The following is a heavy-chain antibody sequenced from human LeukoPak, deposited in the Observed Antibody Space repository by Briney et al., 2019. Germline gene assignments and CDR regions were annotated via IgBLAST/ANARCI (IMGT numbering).Heavy chain of an antibody. CDR3: AKDMGVIVGATTWFDP. Sequence: GGSLRLSCAASGFTFSDYPMHWVRQAPGKGLEWVAIISYDGNNKYYADSVKGRFIISRDNSKNTVSLQMNSLRAEDTAVYYCAKDMGVIVGATTWFDPWGQGTLVTVSS. J-gene: IGHJ5*02. CDR1: GFTFSDYP. CDR2: ISYDGNNK. V-gene: IGHV3-30-3*01. D-gene: IGHD1-26*01.